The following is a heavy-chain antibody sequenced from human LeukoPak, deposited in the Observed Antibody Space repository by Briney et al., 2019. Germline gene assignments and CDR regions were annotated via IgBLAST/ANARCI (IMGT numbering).Heavy chain of an antibody. CDR2: INTSGATT. D-gene: IGHD3-3*01. V-gene: IGHV1-46*01. Sequence: ASVKVSCKPSGYTFSRYYIHWVRQAPGQGLEWMGIINTSGATTRYGQKFKGRVTMTTDTSTSTAYMELRSLRSDDTAVYYCARAKSKLYYDFWSGFPSELWFDPWGQGTLVTVSS. J-gene: IGHJ5*02. CDR3: ARAKSKLYYDFWSGFPSELWFDP. CDR1: GYTFSRYY.